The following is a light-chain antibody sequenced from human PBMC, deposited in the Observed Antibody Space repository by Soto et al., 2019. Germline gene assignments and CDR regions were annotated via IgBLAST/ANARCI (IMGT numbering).Light chain of an antibody. CDR2: RAS. CDR3: QQYATSPGWP. Sequence: IVLTQPPATPVASPAETVTLSRRASQSLSGNLAWYQQKPGQAARLLIFRASTRATGVPARFSGRGSGTEFTLTISGLQSEDFAVYYCQQYATSPGWPFGQGTKVDIK. J-gene: IGKJ1*01. V-gene: IGKV3-15*01. CDR1: QSLSGN.